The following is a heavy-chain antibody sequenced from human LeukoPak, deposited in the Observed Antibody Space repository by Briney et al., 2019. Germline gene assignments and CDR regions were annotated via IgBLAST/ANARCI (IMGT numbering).Heavy chain of an antibody. Sequence: GGSLRLSCAASGFTFSSYAMNWVRQAPGKGLEWVSGISGSGDNTYYADSVKGRFTISRDNSKNTLYLQMNSLRAEDTAVYYCAKGADGSCYSPHDFWGQATLVTVSS. J-gene: IGHJ4*02. CDR2: ISGSGDNT. CDR3: AKGADGSCYSPHDF. V-gene: IGHV3-23*01. CDR1: GFTFSSYA. D-gene: IGHD2-15*01.